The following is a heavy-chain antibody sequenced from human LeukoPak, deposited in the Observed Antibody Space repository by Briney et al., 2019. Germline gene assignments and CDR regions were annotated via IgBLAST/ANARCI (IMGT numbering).Heavy chain of an antibody. CDR3: ARDLIHCSGGSCYSNWFDP. Sequence: SETLSLTCTVSGGSICSYYWSWIRQPAGKGLEWIGRIYTSGSTNYNPSLKSRVTMSVDTSKNQFSLRLSSVTAADTAVYYCARDLIHCSGGSCYSNWFDPWGQGTLVTVSS. V-gene: IGHV4-4*07. CDR1: GGSICSYY. D-gene: IGHD2-15*01. J-gene: IGHJ5*02. CDR2: IYTSGST.